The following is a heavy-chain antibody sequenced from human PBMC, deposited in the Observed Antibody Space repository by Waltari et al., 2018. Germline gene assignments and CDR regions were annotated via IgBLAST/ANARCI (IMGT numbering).Heavy chain of an antibody. CDR2: IYYSGST. J-gene: IGHJ5*02. CDR3: ARAECSTSSCFFVSGFDP. CDR1: NVSISSGAYY. V-gene: IGHV4-39*01. D-gene: IGHD6-6*01. Sequence: QLHLQESGPELVKPSETLYLTCTVSNVSISSGAYYWGGIRQPAGKGAEWIGNIYYSGSTYYNPSLESRVAISVDTSKNQFFLSLTSVTAADAAIYYCARAECSTSSCFFVSGFDPWGQGIQVTVSS.